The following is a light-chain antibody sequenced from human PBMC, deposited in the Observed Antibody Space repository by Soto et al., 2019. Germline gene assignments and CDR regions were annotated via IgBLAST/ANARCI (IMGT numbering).Light chain of an antibody. CDR1: QRVINS. J-gene: IGKJ4*01. V-gene: IGKV3-20*01. CDR3: QQFSSYPRT. Sequence: EIVLTQSPGTLSLSPGERATFSCRASQRVINSFSWYQQKPGQAPRLLIYDASSRATGIPDRFSGGGSGTDFTLTISRLEPEDFAVYYCQQFSSYPRTFGGGTKVDIK. CDR2: DAS.